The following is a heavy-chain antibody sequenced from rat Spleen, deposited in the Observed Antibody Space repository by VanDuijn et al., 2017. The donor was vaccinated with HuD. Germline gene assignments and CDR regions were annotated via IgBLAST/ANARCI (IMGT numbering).Heavy chain of an antibody. CDR3: TTERDYYSSYIPRFAY. CDR1: ALTFTNYD. D-gene: IGHD1-2*01. V-gene: IGHV5-27*01. Sequence: EVQPVESRGGLLPPGRSLKLSCPAPALTFTNYDIACVPQAPTRGLEWVAYISTGGGDTYYRDSVKGRFTISRDNAKSTQYLQLDSLRPEDTATYYCTTERDYYSSYIPRFAYWGQGTLVTVSS. CDR2: ISTGGGDT. J-gene: IGHJ3*01.